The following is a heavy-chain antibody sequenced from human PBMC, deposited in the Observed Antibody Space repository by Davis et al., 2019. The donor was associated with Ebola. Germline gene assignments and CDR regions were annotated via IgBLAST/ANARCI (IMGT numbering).Heavy chain of an antibody. CDR1: GYDFSDYY. Sequence: AASVKVSCKASGYDFSDYYIHWVQGAPGKGLEWVGLVDPKAGKTVYAEKFQDRVTITADRSTDTVYMELSSLRFEDAAVYYCTTLDILTAYVPYAMDVWGQGTTVTVSS. CDR3: TTLDILTAYVPYAMDV. J-gene: IGHJ6*02. CDR2: VDPKAGKT. D-gene: IGHD3-9*01. V-gene: IGHV1-69-2*01.